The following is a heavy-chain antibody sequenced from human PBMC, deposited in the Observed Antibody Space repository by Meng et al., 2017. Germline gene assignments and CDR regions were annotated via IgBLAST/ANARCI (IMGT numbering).Heavy chain of an antibody. CDR3: ARDPMRVVTASDAFDI. CDR1: GYTFTSYY. CDR2: INPSGGST. J-gene: IGHJ3*02. Sequence: ASVKVSCKASGYTFTSYYMHWVRQAPGQGLEWMGIINPSGGSTSYAQKFQGRVTMTRDTSTSTVYMELSSLRSEDTAVYYCARDPMRVVTASDAFDIWGQGTMVTVSS. D-gene: IGHD2-21*02. V-gene: IGHV1-46*01.